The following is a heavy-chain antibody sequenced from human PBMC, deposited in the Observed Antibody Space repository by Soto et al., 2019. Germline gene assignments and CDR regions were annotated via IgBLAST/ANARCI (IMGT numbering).Heavy chain of an antibody. D-gene: IGHD6-13*01. CDR2: ISYDGSNK. V-gene: IGHV3-30-3*01. CDR1: GFTFSSYA. Sequence: PGGSLRLSCAASGFTFSSYAMHWVRQAPGKGLEWVAVISYDGSNKYYADSVKGRFTISRDNSKNTLYLQMDSLRAEDTAVYYCARVDYSGSWSQYGMDVWGQGTTVTVSS. CDR3: ARVDYSGSWSQYGMDV. J-gene: IGHJ6*02.